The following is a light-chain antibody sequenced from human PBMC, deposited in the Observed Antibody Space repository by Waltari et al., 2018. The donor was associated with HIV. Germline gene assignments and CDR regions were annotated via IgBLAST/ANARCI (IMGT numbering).Light chain of an antibody. V-gene: IGLV3-10*01. Sequence: SYELTQSPSVSVSPGQTARITCSGDALPKRYAYWYQQKSGQAPVLVIYEDNKRPSVIPERFSGSNSGSVATLTVSGAQVDDEADFYCYSTDSSGDLFVFGVGTKLTVL. CDR3: YSTDSSGDLFV. J-gene: IGLJ2*01. CDR2: EDN. CDR1: ALPKRY.